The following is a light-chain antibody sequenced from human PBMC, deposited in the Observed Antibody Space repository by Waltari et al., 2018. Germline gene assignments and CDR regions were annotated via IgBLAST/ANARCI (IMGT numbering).Light chain of an antibody. J-gene: IGLJ3*02. CDR1: NLGSKY. Sequence: SYELTQPSSVSVSPGQTASITCSGYNLGSKYVSWFQQRPGQSPVLVIYQDSERPSGIPERFSGSNCGDTATLTISGTQAMDEAEYFCQAWDTSTVVFGGGTELTVL. V-gene: IGLV3-1*01. CDR3: QAWDTSTVV. CDR2: QDS.